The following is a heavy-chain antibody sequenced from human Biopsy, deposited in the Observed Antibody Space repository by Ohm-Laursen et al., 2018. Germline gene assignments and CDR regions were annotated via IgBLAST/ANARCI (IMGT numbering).Heavy chain of an antibody. V-gene: IGHV3-7*01. CDR3: TRDTTYYAGTTYYDALDV. CDR2: IKRDGTQS. CDR1: GFTFSTYW. D-gene: IGHD2/OR15-2a*01. Sequence: SLRLSCAASGFTFSTYWMTWVRQAPGKGMEWVANIKRDGTQSNHADSVEGRFTISRDNAKNSLYLQMNSLRAEDTAVYYCTRDTTYYAGTTYYDALDVWGRGTTVTVSS. J-gene: IGHJ3*01.